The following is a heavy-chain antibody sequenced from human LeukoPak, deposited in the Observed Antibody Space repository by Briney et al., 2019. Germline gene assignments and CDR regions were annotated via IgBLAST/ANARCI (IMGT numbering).Heavy chain of an antibody. Sequence: PGGSLRLSCAASGFTVSSNYMSWVRQAPGKGLEWVSVIYSGGSTYYADSVKGRFTISRDNSKNTLYLQMNSLRAEDTAVYYCARVLTGTTGLGFDYWGQGTLVTVSS. J-gene: IGHJ4*02. V-gene: IGHV3-53*01. CDR3: ARVLTGTTGLGFDY. CDR1: GFTVSSNY. CDR2: IYSGGST. D-gene: IGHD1-7*01.